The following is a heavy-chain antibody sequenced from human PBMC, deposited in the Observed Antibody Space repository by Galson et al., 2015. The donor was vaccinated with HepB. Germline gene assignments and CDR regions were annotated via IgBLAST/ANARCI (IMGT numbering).Heavy chain of an antibody. Sequence: SLRLSCAASGFTFSSYSMNWVRQAPGKGREWVSSISSSSSYIYYADSVKGRFTISRDNAKNSLYLQMNSLRAEDTAVYYCARGLLVGATTPGYWGQGTLVTVSS. CDR3: ARGLLVGATTPGY. D-gene: IGHD1-26*01. CDR1: GFTFSSYS. CDR2: ISSSSSYI. J-gene: IGHJ4*02. V-gene: IGHV3-21*01.